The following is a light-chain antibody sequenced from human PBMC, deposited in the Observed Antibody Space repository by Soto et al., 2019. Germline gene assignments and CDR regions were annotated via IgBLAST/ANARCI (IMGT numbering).Light chain of an antibody. J-gene: IGKJ2*01. CDR1: QSVTGNY. Sequence: EIVLTQSPGTLSLSPGERATLSCRATQSVTGNYLAWYQQHYGQPPRLLIYGASDRATGIPERFNGSGSGTDFTLTISRVEPEDVAVYYCQQYGRSPTFGLGTKLEIK. V-gene: IGKV3-20*01. CDR3: QQYGRSPT. CDR2: GAS.